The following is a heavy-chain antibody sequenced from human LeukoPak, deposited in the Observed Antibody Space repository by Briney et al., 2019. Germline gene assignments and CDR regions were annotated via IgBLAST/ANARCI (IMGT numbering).Heavy chain of an antibody. CDR1: GYSFADYY. CDR3: ARVYSSSWYEGNWFDP. J-gene: IGHJ5*02. Sequence: ASVKVSCKASGYSFADYYMHWVRQAPGQGLEWMGWIKPNSGGTRSAQKFQGRVTMTRDTSTSTAYMELRSLRSDDTAVYYCARVYSSSWYEGNWFDPWGQGTLVTVSS. CDR2: IKPNSGGT. D-gene: IGHD6-13*01. V-gene: IGHV1-2*02.